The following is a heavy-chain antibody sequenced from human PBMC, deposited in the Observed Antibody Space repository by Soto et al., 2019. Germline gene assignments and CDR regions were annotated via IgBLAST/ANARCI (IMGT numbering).Heavy chain of an antibody. CDR1: GFTFSSYA. J-gene: IGHJ4*02. D-gene: IGHD6-19*01. Sequence: GGSLRLSCAASGFTFSSYAMTWVRQAPGKGLEWVSAISGGGDSTYYADSVKGRFTVSRDNSKNTLYLQMNSLRAEDTAVFYCTKERSSGWSFDYWGQGTLVTVSS. CDR3: TKERSSGWSFDY. V-gene: IGHV3-23*01. CDR2: ISGGGDST.